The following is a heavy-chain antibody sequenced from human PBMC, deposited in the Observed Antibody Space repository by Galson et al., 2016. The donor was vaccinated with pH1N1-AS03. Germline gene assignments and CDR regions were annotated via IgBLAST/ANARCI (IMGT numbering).Heavy chain of an antibody. J-gene: IGHJ2*01. Sequence: SETLSLTCTVSGGSIGVSYWSWIRQSPGRGVEWIGYFYYIANTKYNPSLKSRVTISVDTSKNQFSLNLTSVTAADTAVYYCAKLRRGPWYLDRWGRGTMVTVSS. CDR3: AKLRRGPWYLDR. D-gene: IGHD4-17*01. V-gene: IGHV4-59*12. CDR2: FYYIANT. CDR1: GGSIGVSY.